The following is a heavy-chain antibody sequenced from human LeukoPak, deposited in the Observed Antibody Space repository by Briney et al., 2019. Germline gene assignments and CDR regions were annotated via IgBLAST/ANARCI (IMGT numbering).Heavy chain of an antibody. Sequence: GGSLRLSCAASGFTFSSYSMNWVRQAPGKGLEWVSSISSSSSYIYYADSVKGRLTISRDNAKNSLYLQMNCLRAEDTAVYYCARDEYSSSSGFDYWGQGTLVTVSS. D-gene: IGHD6-6*01. CDR1: GFTFSSYS. CDR3: ARDEYSSSSGFDY. V-gene: IGHV3-21*01. J-gene: IGHJ4*02. CDR2: ISSSSSYI.